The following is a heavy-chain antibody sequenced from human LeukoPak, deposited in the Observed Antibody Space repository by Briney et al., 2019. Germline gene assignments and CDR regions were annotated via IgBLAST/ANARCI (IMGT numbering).Heavy chain of an antibody. CDR2: IRYDGSNK. Sequence: PGGSLRLSCAASGFTLSSYGMHWVRQAPGKGLEWVAFIRYDGSNKYYADSVKGRFTIFRDNSKNTLYLQMNSLRAEDTAVYYCAKDANSGYDYVGVLDYWGQGTLVTVSS. D-gene: IGHD5-12*01. CDR1: GFTLSSYG. J-gene: IGHJ4*02. V-gene: IGHV3-30*02. CDR3: AKDANSGYDYVGVLDY.